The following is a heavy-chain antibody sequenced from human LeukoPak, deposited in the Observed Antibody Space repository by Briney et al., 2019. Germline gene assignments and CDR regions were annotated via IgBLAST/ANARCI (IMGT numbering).Heavy chain of an antibody. CDR3: AKGECSGISCYAGY. CDR1: GFTFKSYA. CDR2: ISASGGST. D-gene: IGHD2-2*01. J-gene: IGHJ4*02. Sequence: GGSLRLSCAASGFTFKSYAMSWVRQAPGRGLEWVSTISASGGSTYYAESVKGRFTIYRDNSKSTLSLQMNSLRAEDTAVYYCAKGECSGISCYAGYWGQGTLVTVSS. V-gene: IGHV3-23*01.